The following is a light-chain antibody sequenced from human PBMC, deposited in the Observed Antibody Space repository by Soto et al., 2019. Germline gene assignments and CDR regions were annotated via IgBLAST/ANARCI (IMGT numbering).Light chain of an antibody. V-gene: IGKV3-15*01. J-gene: IGKJ1*01. CDR3: QQHNNWPRT. CDR2: GAS. CDR1: QSVSSN. Sequence: EIVMTQSPATLSVSPGERATLSCRASQSVSSNLVWYQQKPGQAPRLVIYGASTRATGIPARFSGSGSGTEFALTICSLQSEDFAVYYCQQHNNWPRTFGQGTKVDIK.